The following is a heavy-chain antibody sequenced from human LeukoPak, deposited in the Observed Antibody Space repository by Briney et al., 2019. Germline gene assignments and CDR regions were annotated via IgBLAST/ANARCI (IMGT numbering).Heavy chain of an antibody. CDR3: ARLVGIAARPFYYYYMDV. CDR2: IYPGDSDT. J-gene: IGHJ6*03. Sequence: KPGESLKISCKGSGYSFTSYWIGWVRQMPGKGLEWMGIIYPGDSDTRYSPSFQGQVTISADKSISTAYLQWSSLKASDTAMYYCARLVGIAARPFYYYYMDVWGKGTTVTVSS. D-gene: IGHD6-6*01. CDR1: GYSFTSYW. V-gene: IGHV5-51*03.